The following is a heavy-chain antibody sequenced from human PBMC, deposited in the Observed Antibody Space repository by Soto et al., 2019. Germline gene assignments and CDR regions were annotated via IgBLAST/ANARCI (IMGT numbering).Heavy chain of an antibody. V-gene: IGHV4-34*01. CDR2: INHSGST. CDR3: ARAYRYYYGSGSNYNGRHFQH. Sequence: PSETLSLTCAVYGGSFSGYFWSWIRQPPGKGLELIGEINHSGSTNYNPSLKSRVTISVDTSKNQFSLKLSSVTAADTAVYYCARAYRYYYGSGSNYNGRHFQHWGQGTLVTVSS. CDR1: GGSFSGYF. D-gene: IGHD3-10*01. J-gene: IGHJ1*01.